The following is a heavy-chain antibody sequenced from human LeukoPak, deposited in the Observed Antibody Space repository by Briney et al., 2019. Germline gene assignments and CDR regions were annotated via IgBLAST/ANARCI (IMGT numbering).Heavy chain of an antibody. J-gene: IGHJ4*02. CDR3: ARDGGLSYYFDY. V-gene: IGHV3-53*01. CDR1: GFTVSSNY. Sequence: GGSLRLSCAAAGFTVSSNYMSWVRQAARKGLEWVSVIYSGGSTYYADSVKGRFTISRANSKTTLYLQMNSLRAEDTAVYYCARDGGLSYYFDYWGQGTLVTVSS. D-gene: IGHD3-16*01. CDR2: IYSGGST.